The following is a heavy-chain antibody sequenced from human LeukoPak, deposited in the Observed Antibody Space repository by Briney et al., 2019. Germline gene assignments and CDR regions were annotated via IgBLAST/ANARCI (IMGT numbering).Heavy chain of an antibody. J-gene: IGHJ5*02. Sequence: GRSLRLSCAASGFTFSTSGMHWVRQAPGRGLEWVALIWYDGSNKYYADSVKGRFTISRDNSKNTVYLQMNSLRAEDTAVYFCARDLGCSSTSCYEGGHWFDPWGQGTLVTVSS. V-gene: IGHV3-33*01. CDR3: ARDLGCSSTSCYEGGHWFDP. CDR1: GFTFSTSG. CDR2: IWYDGSNK. D-gene: IGHD2-2*01.